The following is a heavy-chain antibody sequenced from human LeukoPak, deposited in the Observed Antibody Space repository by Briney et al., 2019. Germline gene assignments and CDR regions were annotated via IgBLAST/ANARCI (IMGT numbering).Heavy chain of an antibody. D-gene: IGHD2-21*01. V-gene: IGHV4-39*06. CDR3: TKSNGCGLVDI. CDR1: GDSISTSNYY. Sequence: SETLSLSCTVSGDSISTSNYYWGWIRQPPGKGLEWMGNIFYGGTNYYSTSLRSGVTTSLATSRNHFISKRTSVTAGDTAVYYCTKSNGCGLVDIWGQGTMVTVSS. J-gene: IGHJ3*02. CDR2: IFYGGTN.